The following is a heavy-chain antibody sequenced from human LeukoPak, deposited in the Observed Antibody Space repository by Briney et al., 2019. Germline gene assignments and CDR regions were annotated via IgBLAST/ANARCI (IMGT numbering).Heavy chain of an antibody. Sequence: GGSLRLSCAASGFTVSNNYVSWVRQAPGKGREWVSVIYTGGSTYYADSVKGRFTISRDNSKSTLCLQMNSLRAEDTAAYYCAKQLGYCSDGSCYFPYWGQGTLVTVSS. J-gene: IGHJ4*02. CDR3: AKQLGYCSDGSCYFPY. D-gene: IGHD2-15*01. CDR1: GFTVSNNY. CDR2: IYTGGST. V-gene: IGHV3-53*01.